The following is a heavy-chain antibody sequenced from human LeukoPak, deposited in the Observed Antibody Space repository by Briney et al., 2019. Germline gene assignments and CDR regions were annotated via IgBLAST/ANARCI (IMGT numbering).Heavy chain of an antibody. V-gene: IGHV3-23*01. D-gene: IGHD2-15*01. Sequence: GGSLRLSCAASGFTFSSYAMSWVRQAPGKGLEWVSAISHSGGTTYYGDSVKGRFTISRDNSKNTLYLQMNSLRAEDTAVYYCAKANVKYCSGGSCFDAFDIWGQGTMVTVSS. J-gene: IGHJ3*02. CDR2: ISHSGGTT. CDR3: AKANVKYCSGGSCFDAFDI. CDR1: GFTFSSYA.